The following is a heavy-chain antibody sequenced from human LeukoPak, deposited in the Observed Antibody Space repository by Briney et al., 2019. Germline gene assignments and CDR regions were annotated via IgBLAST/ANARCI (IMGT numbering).Heavy chain of an antibody. D-gene: IGHD2-15*01. Sequence: GGSLRLSCAAFGFTVSVNYMSWVRQAPGKGLECVSVIYSGGNTYYADSVKGRFTISRDNSKNTLYLQMNSLRAEDTAVYYCAKGVGYCSGGSCQQFDYWGQGTLVTVSS. CDR1: GFTVSVNY. CDR3: AKGVGYCSGGSCQQFDY. J-gene: IGHJ4*02. V-gene: IGHV3-66*01. CDR2: IYSGGNT.